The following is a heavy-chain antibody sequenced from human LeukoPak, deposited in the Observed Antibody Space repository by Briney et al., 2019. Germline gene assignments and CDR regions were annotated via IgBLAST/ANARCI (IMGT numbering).Heavy chain of an antibody. J-gene: IGHJ4*02. Sequence: GASVKVSCKASGYTFTSYGISWVRQAPGQGLEWMGWISAYNGNTNYAQKLQGRVTMTTDTSTSTAYMELRSLRSDDTAVYYCASGQEDYYGSGSYSDWGQGTLVTVSS. CDR2: ISAYNGNT. CDR3: ASGQEDYYGSGSYSD. V-gene: IGHV1-18*01. CDR1: GYTFTSYG. D-gene: IGHD3-10*01.